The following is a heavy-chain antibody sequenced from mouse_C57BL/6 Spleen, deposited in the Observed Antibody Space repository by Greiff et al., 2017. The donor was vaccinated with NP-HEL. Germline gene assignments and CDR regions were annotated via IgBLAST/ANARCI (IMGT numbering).Heavy chain of an antibody. Sequence: EVKLMESGGGLVKPGGSLKLSCAASGFTFSDYGMHWVRQAPEKGLEWVAYISSGSSTIYYADTVKGRFTISRDNAKNTLFLQMTSLRSEDTAMYYCARTGTGDAMDYWGQGTSVTVSS. J-gene: IGHJ4*01. D-gene: IGHD4-1*01. CDR1: GFTFSDYG. CDR2: ISSGSSTI. CDR3: ARTGTGDAMDY. V-gene: IGHV5-17*01.